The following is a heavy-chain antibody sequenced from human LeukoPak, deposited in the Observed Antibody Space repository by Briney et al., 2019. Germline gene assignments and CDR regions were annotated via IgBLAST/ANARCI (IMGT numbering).Heavy chain of an antibody. CDR1: GFTFSNAW. D-gene: IGHD1-26*01. J-gene: IGHJ4*02. CDR3: ARGRVGATVFDY. Sequence: GGSLRLSCAASGFTFSNAWMSWVRQAPGKGLEWVSVIYSGGDTYYADSVKGRFTISRDNSKNTLFLQMNSLRAEDTAVYYCARGRVGATVFDYWGQGTLVTVSS. V-gene: IGHV3-53*01. CDR2: IYSGGDT.